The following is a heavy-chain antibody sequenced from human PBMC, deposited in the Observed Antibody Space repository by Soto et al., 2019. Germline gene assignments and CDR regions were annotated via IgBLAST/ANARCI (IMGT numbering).Heavy chain of an antibody. CDR1: GGSISSSSYY. CDR2: IYYSGST. J-gene: IGHJ4*02. V-gene: IGHV4-39*01. CDR3: ARHVEWELFLIDY. D-gene: IGHD1-26*01. Sequence: QLQLQESGPGLVKPSETLSLTCTVSGGSISSSSYYWGWIRQPPGKGLEWIGSIYYSGSTYYNPSLKSRVTISVDTSKNQFSLKLSSVTAADTAVYYCARHVEWELFLIDYWGQGTLVTVSS.